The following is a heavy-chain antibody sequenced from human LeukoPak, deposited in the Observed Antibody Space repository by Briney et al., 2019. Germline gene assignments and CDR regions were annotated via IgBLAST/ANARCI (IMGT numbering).Heavy chain of an antibody. J-gene: IGHJ2*01. V-gene: IGHV4-34*01. CDR1: GGSFTTDY. CDR3: ARTGEFVGYFDL. CDR2: INHSGRT. D-gene: IGHD3-10*01. Sequence: SETLSLTCVVYGGSFTTDYWSWVRQPPGQGLEWSGEINHSGRTNYNPSIKSRVTISVDTSKNQFALKLTSVTAADPAVYYCARTGEFVGYFDLWGRGTLVTVSS.